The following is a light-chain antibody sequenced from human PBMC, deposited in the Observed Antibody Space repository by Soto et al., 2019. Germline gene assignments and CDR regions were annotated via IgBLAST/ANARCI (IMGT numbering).Light chain of an antibody. CDR3: QQYGSSLWT. Sequence: EIVLTQSPGTLSLSPGERATLSCRASQSVTSSYLAWYQQKPGQAPRLLIFDVSTRSTGIPDRFNGSGSGTDFTLTISRLEPEDFAVYYCQQYGSSLWTFGQGTKVEIK. V-gene: IGKV3-20*01. CDR1: QSVTSSY. CDR2: DVS. J-gene: IGKJ1*01.